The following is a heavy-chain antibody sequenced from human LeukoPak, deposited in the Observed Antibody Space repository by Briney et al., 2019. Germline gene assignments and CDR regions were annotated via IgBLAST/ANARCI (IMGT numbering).Heavy chain of an antibody. D-gene: IGHD1-26*01. CDR1: GYTFTSYA. V-gene: IGHV1-18*01. J-gene: IGHJ4*02. CDR2: ISAYNGNT. Sequence: ASVKVSCKASGYTFTSYAMHWVRQAPGQGLEWMGWISAYNGNTNYAQKLQGRVTMTTDASTSTAYMELRRLRSDDTAVYYCAAGIWESGFDYWGQGTLVTVSS. CDR3: AAGIWESGFDY.